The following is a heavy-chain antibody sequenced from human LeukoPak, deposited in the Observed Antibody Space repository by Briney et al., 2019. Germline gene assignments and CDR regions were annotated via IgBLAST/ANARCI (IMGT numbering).Heavy chain of an antibody. V-gene: IGHV1-69*01. CDR3: ARDLVGDYYGMDV. D-gene: IGHD2-2*01. J-gene: IGHJ6*02. CDR2: IIPIFGTA. Sequence: QISCQGFGYIFTNYWIGWVRQAPGQGLEWMGGIIPIFGTANYAQKFQGRVTITADESTSTAYMELSSLRSEDTAVYYCARDLVGDYYGMDVWGQGTTVTVSS. CDR1: GYIFTNYW.